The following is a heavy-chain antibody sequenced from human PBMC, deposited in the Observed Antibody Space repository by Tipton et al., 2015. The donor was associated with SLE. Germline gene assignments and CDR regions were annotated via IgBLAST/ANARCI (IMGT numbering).Heavy chain of an antibody. J-gene: IGHJ6*03. CDR2: IYHTGTT. CDR1: GGSISNFY. Sequence: TLSLTCTVSGGSISNFYWGWIRQPPGKGLEWIGIIYHTGTTKYSPSLQRRVAISVDTSRNQFSLKLNSLTAADTAVYYCARDLAIFGVVPFNYMDIWGKGTTVTVSS. V-gene: IGHV4-59*12. CDR3: ARDLAIFGVVPFNYMDI. D-gene: IGHD3-3*01.